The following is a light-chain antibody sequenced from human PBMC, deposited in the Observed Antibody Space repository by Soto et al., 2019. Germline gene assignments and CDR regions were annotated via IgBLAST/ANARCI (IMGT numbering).Light chain of an antibody. V-gene: IGLV2-11*01. CDR3: CSYAVTYTLV. CDR1: SSDFGGYDF. J-gene: IGLJ3*02. Sequence: QSALTQPRSVSGSPGQSVTISCTGSSSDFGGYDFVSWYQQHPGKAPKLMISDVSERPSGVPDRFSGSKSANTASLTISGLQAEDEADYYCCSYAVTYTLVFGGGTKLTVL. CDR2: DVS.